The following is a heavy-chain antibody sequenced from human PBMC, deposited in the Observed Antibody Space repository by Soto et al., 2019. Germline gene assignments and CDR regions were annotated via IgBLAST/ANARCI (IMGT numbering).Heavy chain of an antibody. J-gene: IGHJ4*02. CDR1: GYTFTNYG. Sequence: QVQLVQSGAEVRKPGASVKVSCKASGYTFTNYGVSWVRQAPGQGLEWMGWIGGYKGNTNYAQKLQGRVTLTTDTTKSTAYIELRSLRSVDTAVYSGAHHALDTGMASGYWGQGSLVTVSS. D-gene: IGHD5-18*01. V-gene: IGHV1-18*01. CDR3: AHHALDTGMASGY. CDR2: IGGYKGNT.